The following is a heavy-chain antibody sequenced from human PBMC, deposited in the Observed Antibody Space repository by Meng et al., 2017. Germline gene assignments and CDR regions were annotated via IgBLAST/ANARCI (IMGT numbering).Heavy chain of an antibody. CDR1: GYIFTSYG. D-gene: IGHD3-9*01. V-gene: IGHV1-18*01. CDR2: ISAYNGNT. CDR3: ARPQTYYDILTGYSRYYYYGMDV. Sequence: ASVKVFCKASGYIFTSYGISWVRQAPGQGLEWMGWISAYNGNTNYAQKLQGRVTMTTDTSTSTAYLELRSLRSDDTAVYYCARPQTYYDILTGYSRYYYYGMDVWGQGTTVTVSS. J-gene: IGHJ6*02.